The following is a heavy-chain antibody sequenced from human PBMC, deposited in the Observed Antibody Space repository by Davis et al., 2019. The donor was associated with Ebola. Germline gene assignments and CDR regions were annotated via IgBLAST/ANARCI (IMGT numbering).Heavy chain of an antibody. D-gene: IGHD4-23*01. CDR1: GYTFTSYG. CDR3: ARAIRTTVVTPYYFDY. J-gene: IGHJ4*02. V-gene: IGHV1-18*01. CDR2: ISAYNGNT. Sequence: AASVKVSCKASGYTFTSYGISWVRQAPGQGLEWMGWISAYNGNTNYAQKLQGRVTMTTDTSTSTAYMELRSLRSDDTAVYYCARAIRTTVVTPYYFDYWGQGTLVTVSS.